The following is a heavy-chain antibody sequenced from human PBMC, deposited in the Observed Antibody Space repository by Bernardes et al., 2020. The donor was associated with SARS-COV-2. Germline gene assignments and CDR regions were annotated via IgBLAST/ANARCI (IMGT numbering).Heavy chain of an antibody. V-gene: IGHV3-48*04. J-gene: IGHJ5*02. Sequence: GSLRLSCAASGFTLSSYSMNWVRQAPGKGLEWVSYISSSSATMYYADSVKGRFTISRDSAKNSLYLQMNSLRAEDTALYYCARVLSRSGSPSDWFDPWGQGTLVTVSS. CDR3: ARVLSRSGSPSDWFDP. CDR2: ISSSSATM. D-gene: IGHD3-10*01. CDR1: GFTLSSYS.